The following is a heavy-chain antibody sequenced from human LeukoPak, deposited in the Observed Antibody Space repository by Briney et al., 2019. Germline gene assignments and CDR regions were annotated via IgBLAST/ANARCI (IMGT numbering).Heavy chain of an antibody. CDR2: IIPIFGTA. CDR3: ARGWIVATIFSYFDY. D-gene: IGHD5-12*01. Sequence: SVKVSCKASGGTFSSYAISWVRQAPGQGLEWMGGIIPIFGTANYAQKFQGRVTITADESTSTAYMELSSLRSEDTAVYYCARGWIVATIFSYFDYWGQGTLVTVSS. J-gene: IGHJ4*02. CDR1: GGTFSSYA. V-gene: IGHV1-69*13.